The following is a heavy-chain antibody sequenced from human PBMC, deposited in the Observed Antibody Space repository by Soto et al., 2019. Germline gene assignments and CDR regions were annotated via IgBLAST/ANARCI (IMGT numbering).Heavy chain of an antibody. CDR3: ARLSGDHSAFFSYGMDA. CDR1: GFTFSSYG. J-gene: IGHJ6*02. V-gene: IGHV3-74*01. CDR2: INSDGTIS. Sequence: GGSLRLSCAASGFTFSSYGMNWVRQAPGKGPEWLSGINSDGTISSYADSVKGRFTISRDNARNTLSLQMNSLRADDTAVYYCARLSGDHSAFFSYGMDAWGQGTTVTVSS. D-gene: IGHD2-21*01.